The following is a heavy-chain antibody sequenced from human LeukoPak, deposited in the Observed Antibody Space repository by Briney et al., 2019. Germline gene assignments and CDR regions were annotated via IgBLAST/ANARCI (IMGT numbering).Heavy chain of an antibody. Sequence: ASVKVSFKASGDNFSTYSFSWVRQAPGQGLEWMGGIMPIFDTSNYAQKFQGRVTITADESTSTAYMELRSLTSEDTAVYYCARDPSKIRGVKAFDYWGQGTLVTVSS. J-gene: IGHJ4*02. D-gene: IGHD3-10*01. V-gene: IGHV1-69*13. CDR3: ARDPSKIRGVKAFDY. CDR2: IMPIFDTS. CDR1: GDNFSTYS.